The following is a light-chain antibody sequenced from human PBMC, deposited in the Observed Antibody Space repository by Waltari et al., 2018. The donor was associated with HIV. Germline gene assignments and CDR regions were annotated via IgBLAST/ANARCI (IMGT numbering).Light chain of an antibody. CDR1: QSIGSW. V-gene: IGKV1-5*03. CDR3: QHYHSYPRT. Sequence: DIQMTQSPSTLSASVGDRVTITCRASQSIGSWLAWYRQKPGKAPELLIYQASGLESGFPSRFSGSGSGTEFTLTISSLQPDEFATYYCQHYHSYPRTFGQGTKVEI. J-gene: IGKJ1*01. CDR2: QAS.